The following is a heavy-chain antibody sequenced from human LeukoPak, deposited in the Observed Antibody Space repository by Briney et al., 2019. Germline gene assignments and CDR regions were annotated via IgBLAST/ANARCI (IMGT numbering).Heavy chain of an antibody. Sequence: SETLSLTCTVSGGSISSGSYYWSWIRQPAGKGLEWIGRIYTSGSTNYNPSLKSRVTISVDTSKNQFSLKLSSVTAADTAVYYCARDDNRLGADAFDIWGQGTMVTVSS. CDR2: IYTSGST. V-gene: IGHV4-61*02. J-gene: IGHJ3*02. D-gene: IGHD1-26*01. CDR3: ARDDNRLGADAFDI. CDR1: GGSISSGSYY.